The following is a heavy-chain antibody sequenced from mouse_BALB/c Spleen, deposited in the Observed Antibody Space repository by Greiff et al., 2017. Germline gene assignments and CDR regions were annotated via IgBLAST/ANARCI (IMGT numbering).Heavy chain of an antibody. J-gene: IGHJ3*01. CDR3: ARSRDYAWFAY. CDR1: GFNIKDTY. V-gene: IGHV14-3*02. D-gene: IGHD2-4*01. CDR2: IDPANGNT. Sequence: VQLKQSGAELVKPGASVKLSCTASGFNIKDTYMHWVKQRPEQGLEWIGRIDPANGNTKYDPKFQGKATITADTSSNTAYLQLSSLTSEDTDVYYCARSRDYAWFAYWGQGTLVTVSA.